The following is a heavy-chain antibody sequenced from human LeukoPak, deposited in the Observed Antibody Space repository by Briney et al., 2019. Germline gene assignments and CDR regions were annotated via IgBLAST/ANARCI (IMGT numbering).Heavy chain of an antibody. CDR1: GGSISSSSYY. V-gene: IGHV4-61*01. D-gene: IGHD3-16*01. CDR2: IYYSVDYSGST. CDR3: ARVGLDSHYYMDV. Sequence: SETLSLTCTVSGGSISSSSYYWSWIRQPPGKGLEWIGYIYYSVDYSGSTNYNPSLKSRVTISVDTSKNQFSLKLTSVTAADTAVYYCARVGLDSHYYMDVWGKGTTVTVSS. J-gene: IGHJ6*03.